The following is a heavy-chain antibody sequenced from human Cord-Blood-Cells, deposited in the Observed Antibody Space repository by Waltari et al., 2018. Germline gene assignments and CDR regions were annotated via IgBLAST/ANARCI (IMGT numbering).Heavy chain of an antibody. Sequence: QLQLQESGPGLVKPSETLSLTCTVSGGSISSSSYYWGWIRQPPGKGLEWIGSIYYSGSTYYNPSLKRRVTISVDTSKNQFSLKLSSVTAADTAVYYCARAYDSSGYYYRGSYWYFDLWGRGTLVTVSS. CDR3: ARAYDSSGYYYRGSYWYFDL. V-gene: IGHV4-39*07. CDR2: IYYSGST. D-gene: IGHD3-22*01. J-gene: IGHJ2*01. CDR1: GGSISSSSYY.